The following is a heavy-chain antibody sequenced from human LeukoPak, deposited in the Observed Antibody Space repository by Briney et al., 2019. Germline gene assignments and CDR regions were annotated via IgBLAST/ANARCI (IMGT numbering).Heavy chain of an antibody. Sequence: SETLSLTCTVSGGSINSHYRSWIRQPPGKRLEWIGYIFNRGSTNYNPSLRSRVSMSVDTSRDQYSLRLSSVTAADTAIYYCASRPAGTTWYGIFDYWSQGTLVTVSS. J-gene: IGHJ4*02. D-gene: IGHD6-13*01. V-gene: IGHV4-59*11. CDR2: IFNRGST. CDR3: ASRPAGTTWYGIFDY. CDR1: GGSINSHY.